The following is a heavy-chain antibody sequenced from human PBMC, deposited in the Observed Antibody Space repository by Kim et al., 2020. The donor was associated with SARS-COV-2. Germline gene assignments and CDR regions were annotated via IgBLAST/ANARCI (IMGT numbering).Heavy chain of an antibody. D-gene: IGHD6-19*01. V-gene: IGHV4-4*02. CDR1: GGSISSSNW. J-gene: IGHJ5*02. CDR2: IYHSGST. Sequence: SETLSLTCAVSGGSISSSNWWSWVRQPPGKGLEWIGEIYHSGSTNYNPSLKSRVTISVDKSKNQFSLKLSSVTAADTAVYYCARDSSGCPNCRWFDPWGQGTLVTVSS. CDR3: ARDSSGCPNCRWFDP.